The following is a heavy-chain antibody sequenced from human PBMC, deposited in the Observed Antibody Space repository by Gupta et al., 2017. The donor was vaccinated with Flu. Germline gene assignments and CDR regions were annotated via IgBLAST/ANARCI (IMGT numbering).Heavy chain of an antibody. CDR1: GGSLSLYY. CDR2: ISQRGGA. CDR3: ARGGASDY. V-gene: IGHV4-34*02. Sequence: QVQLQQWGAGLLKPSETLSLTCTVHGGSLSLYYWTWIRQAPGKGLEWIAEISQRGGANYNPSLKSRVGVSLDASKNQFSLKVDSGTAADTAVYYCARGGASDYWGQGTLVTVSS. J-gene: IGHJ4*02. D-gene: IGHD4-17*01.